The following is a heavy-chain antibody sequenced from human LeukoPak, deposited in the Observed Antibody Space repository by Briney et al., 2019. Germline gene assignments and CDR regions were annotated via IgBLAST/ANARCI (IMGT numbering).Heavy chain of an antibody. CDR1: GGSISSYY. CDR3: VRGLNLEYTYGSIFDY. V-gene: IGHV4-59*01. J-gene: IGHJ4*02. D-gene: IGHD5-18*01. CDR2: IYYSGST. Sequence: PSETLSLTCTVSGGSISSYYWSWIRQPPGKGLEWIGYIYYSGSTNYNPSLKSRVTMSVDTSKNQFSLKLSSVTAADTAVYYCVRGLNLEYTYGSIFDYGGREPWSASPQ.